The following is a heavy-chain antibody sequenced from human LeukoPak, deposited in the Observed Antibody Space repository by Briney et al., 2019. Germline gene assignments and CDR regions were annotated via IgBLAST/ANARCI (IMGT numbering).Heavy chain of an antibody. Sequence: GGSLRLSCAASGFTFSAAWMPWVRQTPGKGLECVGRIKNRSDGGATDYPTPVKGRFAISRDDSKNTLYLQMNSLKIEDTGVYYCTTVGSSWGFDYWGQGTLVTVSS. J-gene: IGHJ4*02. CDR2: IKNRSDGGAT. V-gene: IGHV3-15*01. CDR3: TTVGSSWGFDY. D-gene: IGHD6-13*01. CDR1: GFTFSAAW.